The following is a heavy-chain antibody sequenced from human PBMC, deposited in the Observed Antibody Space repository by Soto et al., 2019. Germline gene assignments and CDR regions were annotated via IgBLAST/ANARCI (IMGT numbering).Heavy chain of an antibody. CDR2: SRSKANNYAP. CDR3: ASLIYDSSNFYDNDY. Sequence: EVQLVESGGGLVQPGGSLRLSCAASGFTFSGSSMHWVRQASGKGLEWVARSRSKANNYAPTYASSVKGRFTISRDESKNTTYLQMNSLKTEDTAIYYCASLIYDSSNFYDNDYWGQGTLVTVSS. D-gene: IGHD3-22*01. CDR1: GFTFSGSS. V-gene: IGHV3-73*02. J-gene: IGHJ4*02.